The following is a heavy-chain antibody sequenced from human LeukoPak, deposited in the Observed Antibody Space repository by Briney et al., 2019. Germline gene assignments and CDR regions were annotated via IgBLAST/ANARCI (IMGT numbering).Heavy chain of an antibody. D-gene: IGHD3-10*01. CDR2: IGTAGDT. J-gene: IGHJ4*02. CDR1: GFTFSSYD. V-gene: IGHV3-13*01. CDR3: VMSTGSGSGSYYDY. Sequence: GWSLRLSCAASGFTFSSYDMHWVRQATGKGLEWVWAIGTAGDTYYPGSVKGRFTISRENAKNSLYLQMNSLRAGDTAVYYCVMSTGSGSGSYYDYWGQGTLVTVSS.